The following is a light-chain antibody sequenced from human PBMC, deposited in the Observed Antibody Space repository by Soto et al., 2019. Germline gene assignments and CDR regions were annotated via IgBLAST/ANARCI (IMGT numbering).Light chain of an antibody. CDR1: QNINNY. Sequence: IQMTQSPSSLSASVGHRLTITCRASQNINNYLNWYQKKPGKAPKLLIFAAANLEIGIPSRFSGSGSGTDFTLSISNLQPEDFAAYVCQQTSVTPPWAFGQGTKVDIK. J-gene: IGKJ1*01. CDR3: QQTSVTPPWA. V-gene: IGKV1-39*01. CDR2: AAA.